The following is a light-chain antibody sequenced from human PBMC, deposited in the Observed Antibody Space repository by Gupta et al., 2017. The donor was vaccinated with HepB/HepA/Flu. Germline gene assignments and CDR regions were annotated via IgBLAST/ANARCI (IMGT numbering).Light chain of an antibody. CDR1: SSDVGGYNY. V-gene: IGLV2-11*01. Sequence: QSALTQPRPVSGSPGQSVTISCTGTSSDVGGYNYVSWYQQHPGKAPKLIIYDVSKWPLGVPNRFSGSKSGNTASLTISGLRAEDEADYYCCSYAGSYSWVFGGGTKVTVL. CDR3: CSYAGSYSWV. CDR2: DVS. J-gene: IGLJ3*02.